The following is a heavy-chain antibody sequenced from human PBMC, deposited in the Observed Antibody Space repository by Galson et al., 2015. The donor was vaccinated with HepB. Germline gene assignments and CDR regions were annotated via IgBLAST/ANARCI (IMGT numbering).Heavy chain of an antibody. CDR1: GFTFSNSG. Sequence: SLRLSCATSGFTFSNSGMHWVRQAPGKGLEWVAVIWSDGYKKYYADSVRGRFTISRDNSKNTVYLQMNSMRAEDTAVYYCVRWGSFDSWGQGTLVIVSS. D-gene: IGHD3-16*01. J-gene: IGHJ4*02. CDR3: VRWGSFDS. CDR2: IWSDGYKK. V-gene: IGHV3-33*01.